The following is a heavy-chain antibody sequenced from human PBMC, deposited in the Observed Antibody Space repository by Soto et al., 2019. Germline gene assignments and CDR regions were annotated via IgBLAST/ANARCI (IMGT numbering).Heavy chain of an antibody. CDR1: GVSISSDDYS. V-gene: IGHV4-30-2*03. D-gene: IGHD2-8*01. CDR2: IHYSGST. J-gene: IGHJ4*02. CDR3: ARHEGNGNVWPLDY. Sequence: LTCAVSGVSISSDDYSWGWIRQSPGKGLDLIGNIHYSGSTYYMPSLRSRVTLSVDTSKNQFSLRLTSVTAEDTAVYYCARHEGNGNVWPLDYWGQGILVTVSS.